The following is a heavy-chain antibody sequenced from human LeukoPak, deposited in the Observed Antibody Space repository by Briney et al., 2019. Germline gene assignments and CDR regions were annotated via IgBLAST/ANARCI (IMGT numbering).Heavy chain of an antibody. Sequence: PGGSLRLSCAASGFTFSNYVMTWVRQAPGKGLEWVSCISGTGSSIYYADSVKGRFTISRDNSKNKLYLQMNSLRAEDTAVYYCTKDASGGDNWGQGTLVTVSS. CDR1: GFTFSNYV. CDR3: TKDASGGDN. J-gene: IGHJ4*02. D-gene: IGHD3-10*01. V-gene: IGHV3-23*01. CDR2: ISGTGSSI.